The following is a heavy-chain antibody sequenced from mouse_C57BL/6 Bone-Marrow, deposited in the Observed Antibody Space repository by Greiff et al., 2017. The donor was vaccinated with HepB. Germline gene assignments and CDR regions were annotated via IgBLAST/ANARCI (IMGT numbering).Heavy chain of an antibody. CDR1: GYTFTSYW. D-gene: IGHD1-1*01. CDR3: ALFITTVVAPSYYAMDY. J-gene: IGHJ4*01. V-gene: IGHV1-72*01. CDR2: IDPNSGGT. Sequence: QVQLQQPGAELVKPGASVKLSCKASGYTFTSYWMHWVKQRPGRGLEWIGRIDPNSGGTKYNEKFKSKATLTVDKPSSTAYMQLSSLTSEDSAVYYCALFITTVVAPSYYAMDYWGQGTSVTVSS.